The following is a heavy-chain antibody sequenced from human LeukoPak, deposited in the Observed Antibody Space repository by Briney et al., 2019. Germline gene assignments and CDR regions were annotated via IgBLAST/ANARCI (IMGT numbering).Heavy chain of an antibody. J-gene: IGHJ4*02. CDR3: ANTPRGFDY. V-gene: IGHV3-48*01. Sequence: GGSLRLSCAASGFTFSSYSINWVRQAPGKGLEWVSYISSSSSTIYYADSVKGRFTISRDNSKNTLYLQMNSLRAEDTAVYYCANTPRGFDYWGQGTLVTVSS. CDR1: GFTFSSYS. CDR2: ISSSSSTI. D-gene: IGHD2-15*01.